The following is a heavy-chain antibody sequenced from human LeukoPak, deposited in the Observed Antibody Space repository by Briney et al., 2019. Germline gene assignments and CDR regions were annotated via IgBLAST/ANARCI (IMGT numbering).Heavy chain of an antibody. D-gene: IGHD3-22*01. CDR3: AKGAYYYDGGNWFDP. CDR2: IGGSGGST. Sequence: GGSLRLSCAASGFTFSSYAMSWVRQAPGKGLEWVSAIGGSGGSTYYADSVKGRFTISRDNSKNTLYLQMNSLRAEDTAVYYCAKGAYYYDGGNWFDPWGQGTLVTVSS. V-gene: IGHV3-23*01. J-gene: IGHJ5*02. CDR1: GFTFSSYA.